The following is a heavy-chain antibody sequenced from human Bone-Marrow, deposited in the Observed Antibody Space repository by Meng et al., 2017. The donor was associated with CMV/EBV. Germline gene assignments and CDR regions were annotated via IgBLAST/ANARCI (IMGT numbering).Heavy chain of an antibody. V-gene: IGHV1-46*01. Sequence: ASVKVSCKASGYTFTSYYMHWVRQAPGQGLEWMGIINPSGGSTSYAQKFQGRVTMTRDTSTSTVYMELSSLRSEDTAVYYCARVYSSVGDYYYYGMDVWDQGTTVTVSS. CDR2: INPSGGST. D-gene: IGHD1-26*01. J-gene: IGHJ6*02. CDR3: ARVYSSVGDYYYYGMDV. CDR1: GYTFTSYY.